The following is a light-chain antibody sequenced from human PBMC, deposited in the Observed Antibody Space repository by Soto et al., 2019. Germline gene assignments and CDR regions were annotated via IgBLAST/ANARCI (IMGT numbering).Light chain of an antibody. J-gene: IGLJ1*01. CDR3: SPYSSTITRV. Sequence: QSALTQPDSVSGSPGQSITISCIGTSSDIGAYNYASWYQQHPGKAPKLIIYDVSNRPSGVSNRFSGSKSGYTASLTISGLQAEDEADYYCSPYSSTITRVFGTGTKLTVL. V-gene: IGLV2-14*03. CDR2: DVS. CDR1: SSDIGAYNY.